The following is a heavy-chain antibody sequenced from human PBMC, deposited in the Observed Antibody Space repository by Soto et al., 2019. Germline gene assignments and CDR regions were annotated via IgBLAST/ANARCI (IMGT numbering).Heavy chain of an antibody. CDR3: ARGDSSGWPRYYYYYGMDV. D-gene: IGHD6-19*01. V-gene: IGHV1-69*01. J-gene: IGHJ6*02. Sequence: AVKFPCKASGGTFSSYASSWVRPAPGQGLEWMGGIIPIFGTANYAQKFQGRVTITADESTSTAYMELSSLRSGDTAVYYCARGDSSGWPRYYYYYGMDVWGQGTMVNVSS. CDR2: IIPIFGTA. CDR1: GGTFSSYA.